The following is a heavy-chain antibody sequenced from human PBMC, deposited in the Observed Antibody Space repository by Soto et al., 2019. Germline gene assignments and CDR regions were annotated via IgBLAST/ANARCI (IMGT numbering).Heavy chain of an antibody. V-gene: IGHV3-30*18. CDR2: ISYDGSNK. Sequence: QVQLVESGGGVVQPGRSLRLSCAASGFTFSSYGMHWVRQAPGKGLEWVAVISYDGSNKYYADSVKGRFTISRDNSKNTLYLQMNSLRAEDTAVYYCAKSRSGTYLQDAFDIWGQWTMVTVSS. CDR3: AKSRSGTYLQDAFDI. D-gene: IGHD1-26*01. CDR1: GFTFSSYG. J-gene: IGHJ3*02.